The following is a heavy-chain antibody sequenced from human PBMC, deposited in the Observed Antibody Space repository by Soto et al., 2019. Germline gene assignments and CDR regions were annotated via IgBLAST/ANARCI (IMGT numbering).Heavy chain of an antibody. CDR2: IYYSGST. CDR3: ASRRSGSYYGYIDN. J-gene: IGHJ4*02. D-gene: IGHD1-26*01. V-gene: IGHV4-59*01. CDR1: AYSISNYY. Sequence: SETLSLTCTFSAYSISNYYWSWIRQPPGKGLEWIGYIYYSGSTNYNPSLKSRVTISVDMSKNQFSLRLTSVTAADTAVYYCASRRSGSYYGYIDNWGQGTLVTVS.